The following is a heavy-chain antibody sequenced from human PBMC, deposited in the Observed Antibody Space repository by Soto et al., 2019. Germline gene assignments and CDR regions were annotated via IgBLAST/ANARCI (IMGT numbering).Heavy chain of an antibody. D-gene: IGHD6-6*01. V-gene: IGHV1-46*01. J-gene: IGHJ6*02. CDR3: SRERPRREITMDV. CDR1: GYTFTSYY. Sequence: QVQLVQSGAEVKKPGASVKVSCKASGYTFTSYYMHWVRQAPGQGLEWMGIINPSGGSTSYAQKFQGRVTMTRDTSTSTVYMELSSLRSEDTAVYYCSRERPRREITMDVWGQGTTVTVSS. CDR2: INPSGGST.